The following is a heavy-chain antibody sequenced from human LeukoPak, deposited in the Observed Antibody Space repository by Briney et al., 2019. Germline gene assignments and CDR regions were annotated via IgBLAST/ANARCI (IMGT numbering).Heavy chain of an antibody. CDR3: AGDRAGLGLLDF. CDR1: GGPISSGGYS. V-gene: IGHV4-30-2*01. J-gene: IGHJ3*01. CDR2: IFQSGSP. D-gene: IGHD1-26*01. Sequence: PSETLSLTCAVSGGPISSGGYSWTWIRQPPGKGLEWIGYIFQSGSPSYNPSLRSRVTISVDTSRNHFSLELISVTAADTAMYYCAGDRAGLGLLDFWGQGTMVTVSS.